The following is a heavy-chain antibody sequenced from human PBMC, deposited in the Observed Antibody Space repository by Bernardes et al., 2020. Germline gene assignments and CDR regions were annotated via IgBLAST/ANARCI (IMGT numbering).Heavy chain of an antibody. D-gene: IGHD3-3*01. CDR2: ISGSGGRT. V-gene: IGHV3-23*01. J-gene: IGHJ6*02. CDR1: GFTFSSYA. CDR3: AKDRIFGVEPRDGMDV. Sequence: GGSLRLSCAASGFTFSSYAMNWVRQAPGKGLEWVSGISGSGGRTYNADSVKGRFTISRDNSKNTLSLQMNSLRAEDTAVYYCAKDRIFGVEPRDGMDVWGQGTKVTVSS.